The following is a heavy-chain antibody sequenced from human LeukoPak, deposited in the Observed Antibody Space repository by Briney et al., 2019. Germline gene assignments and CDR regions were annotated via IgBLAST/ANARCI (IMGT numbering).Heavy chain of an antibody. CDR1: GRSISSYY. J-gene: IGHJ6*03. Sequence: SETLSLTRTVSGRSISSYYWSWLRQPAGKGLEWIGCIYTRGSTSYNPCLKSQVTISVDKSKNQSSLKVSSVTAADTAVYYGARDRNDYDSSGSPNYYYYMDVWGKGTTVTVSS. CDR3: ARDRNDYDSSGSPNYYYYMDV. CDR2: IYTRGST. D-gene: IGHD3-22*01. V-gene: IGHV4-4*07.